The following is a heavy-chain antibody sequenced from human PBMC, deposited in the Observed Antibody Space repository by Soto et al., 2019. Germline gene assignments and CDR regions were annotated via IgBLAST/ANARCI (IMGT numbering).Heavy chain of an antibody. D-gene: IGHD3-22*01. CDR1: GFTFSSYA. V-gene: IGHV3-30-3*01. CDR2: ISYDGSNK. CDR3: ARAPTYYYDSSGYYPIAALEY. Sequence: QVQLVESGGGVVQPGRSLRLSCAASGFTFSSYAMHWVRQAPGKGLEWVAVISYDGSNKYYADSVKGRFTISRDNSKNTLHLRMNSLRAEDTALYDCARAPTYYYDSSGYYPIAALEYWGQGTLVTVSS. J-gene: IGHJ4*02.